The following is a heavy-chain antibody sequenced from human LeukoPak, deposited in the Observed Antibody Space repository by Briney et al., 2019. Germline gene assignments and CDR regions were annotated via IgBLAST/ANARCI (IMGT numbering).Heavy chain of an antibody. Sequence: GGSLRLSCTASGFTFGDYAMSWVRQAPGKGLEWVGFIRSKAYGGTTEYAASVKGRFTISRDDSKSIAYLQMNSLETEDTAVYYCTREHMVAVAAYFDYWGQGTLVTVSS. CDR3: TREHMVAVAAYFDY. J-gene: IGHJ4*02. V-gene: IGHV3-49*04. CDR2: IRSKAYGGTT. D-gene: IGHD6-19*01. CDR1: GFTFGDYA.